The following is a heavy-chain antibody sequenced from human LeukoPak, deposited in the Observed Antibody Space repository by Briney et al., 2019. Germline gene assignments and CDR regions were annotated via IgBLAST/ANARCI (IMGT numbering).Heavy chain of an antibody. CDR3: ARGPTYYYDSSGYFRDDDAFDI. CDR1: GYTFTSYD. J-gene: IGHJ3*02. CDR2: MNPNSGNT. Sequence: ASVKVSCKASGYTFTSYDINWVRQATGQGLEWMGWMNPNSGNTGYAQKFQGRVTMTRNTSISTAYMELSSLRSEDTAVYYCARGPTYYYDSSGYFRDDDAFDIWGQGTMVTVSS. D-gene: IGHD3-22*01. V-gene: IGHV1-8*01.